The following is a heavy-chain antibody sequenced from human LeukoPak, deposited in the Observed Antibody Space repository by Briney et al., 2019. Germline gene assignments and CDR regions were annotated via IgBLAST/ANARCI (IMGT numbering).Heavy chain of an antibody. Sequence: GGSLRLSCAASGFTVSSNYMSWVRRAPGKGLEWVSVIYSGGSTYYADSVKGRFTISRDNSKNTLYLQLNSLRAEDTAVYYCARASPRYCSSTSCHDAFDIWGQGTMVTVSS. CDR3: ARASPRYCSSTSCHDAFDI. V-gene: IGHV3-66*02. J-gene: IGHJ3*02. D-gene: IGHD2-2*01. CDR1: GFTVSSNY. CDR2: IYSGGST.